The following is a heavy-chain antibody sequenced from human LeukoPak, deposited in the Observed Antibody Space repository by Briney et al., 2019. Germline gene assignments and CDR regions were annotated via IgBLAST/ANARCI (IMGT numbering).Heavy chain of an antibody. V-gene: IGHV3-30*18. CDR2: ISYDGTNK. CDR3: AKDDLRNYDSRGCFDY. Sequence: GGSLRLSCAASGFTFSSYGMHWVRQAPGKGLEWVAVISYDGTNKYYADSVKGRFTISRDNSKNTLYLQMSSLRGEDSALYYCAKDDLRNYDSRGCFDYWGQGTLVTVSS. D-gene: IGHD3-22*01. J-gene: IGHJ4*02. CDR1: GFTFSSYG.